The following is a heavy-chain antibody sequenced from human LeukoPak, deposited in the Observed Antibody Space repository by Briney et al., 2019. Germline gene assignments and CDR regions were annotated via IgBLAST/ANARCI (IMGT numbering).Heavy chain of an antibody. Sequence: PSETLSLTCAVYGGSFSGYYWGWIRQPPGKGLEWIGSIYYSGNTYYNPSLKSRLTISVDTSKNRFSLNLSSVTAADTAVYYCATVDNTTPRDGGMDVWGQGTTVIVSS. CDR1: GGSFSGYY. D-gene: IGHD2/OR15-2a*01. CDR3: ATVDNTTPRDGGMDV. CDR2: IYYSGNT. J-gene: IGHJ6*02. V-gene: IGHV4-34*01.